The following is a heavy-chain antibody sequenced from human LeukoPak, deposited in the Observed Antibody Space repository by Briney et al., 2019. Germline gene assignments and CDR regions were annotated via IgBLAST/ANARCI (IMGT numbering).Heavy chain of an antibody. Sequence: SETLSLTCTVSGGPISSYYWSWIRQPPGKGLEWIGYIYDSGSTNYNPSLKSRVTISVDTSKNQFSLKLSSVTAADTAVYYCARELEFPFDYWGQGTLVTVSS. V-gene: IGHV4-59*12. CDR3: ARELEFPFDY. CDR2: IYDSGST. CDR1: GGPISSYY. D-gene: IGHD2-21*01. J-gene: IGHJ4*02.